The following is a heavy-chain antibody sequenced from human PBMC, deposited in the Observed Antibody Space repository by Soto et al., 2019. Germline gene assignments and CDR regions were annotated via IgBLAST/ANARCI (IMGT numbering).Heavy chain of an antibody. V-gene: IGHV1-69*06. J-gene: IGHJ6*02. CDR3: ARVRYYGSGSSYGIDV. Sequence: GASVKVSCKASGGTFSSYAISWVRQAPGQGLEWMGGIIPIFGTANYAQKFQGRVTITADKSTSTAYMELSSLRSEDTAVYYCARVRYYGSGSSYGIDVWGQGPTVPVYS. CDR1: GGTFSSYA. D-gene: IGHD3-10*01. CDR2: IIPIFGTA.